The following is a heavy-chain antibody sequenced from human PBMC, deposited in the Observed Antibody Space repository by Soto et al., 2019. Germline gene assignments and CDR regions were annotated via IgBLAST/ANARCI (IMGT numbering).Heavy chain of an antibody. J-gene: IGHJ6*02. CDR2: IYPADSDT. V-gene: IGHV5-51*01. CDR3: ARYWHSYSLNYYRGMDV. CDR1: GYSFTTDW. D-gene: IGHD5-18*01. Sequence: PGDSLKISCKGSGYSFTTDWIGWVRQMPGKGLEWMGIIYPADSDTRYSPSSQGQVTISADKSISTAYLQWSSLKASDTAMYFCARYWHSYSLNYYRGMDVWGQGTTVTVSS.